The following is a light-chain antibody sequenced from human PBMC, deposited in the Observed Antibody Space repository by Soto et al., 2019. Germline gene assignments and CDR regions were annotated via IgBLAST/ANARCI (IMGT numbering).Light chain of an antibody. CDR3: QQYGSSPLWA. Sequence: EVVLTQSPGTLSLSPGERATLSCRASQSVNSGYLAWYQQKPGQAPRLLIYGASTRATGIPDRFSGSGSGTDFTLTISRLEPEDFAVYYCQQYGSSPLWAFGQGTKVEIK. CDR1: QSVNSGY. J-gene: IGKJ1*01. V-gene: IGKV3-20*01. CDR2: GAS.